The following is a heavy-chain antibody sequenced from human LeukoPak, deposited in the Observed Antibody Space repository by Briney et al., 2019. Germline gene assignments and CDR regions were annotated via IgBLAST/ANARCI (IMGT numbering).Heavy chain of an antibody. CDR3: ARAKSYYYDSSVSLFYYYYGMDV. Sequence: SQTLSLTCTVSGGPISSGGYYWSWIRQHPGKGLEWIGYIYYSGSTYYNPSLESRVTISVDTSKNQFSLKLSSVTAADTAVYYCARAKSYYYDSSVSLFYYYYGMDVWGQGTTVTVSS. CDR1: GGPISSGGYY. CDR2: IYYSGST. D-gene: IGHD3-22*01. V-gene: IGHV4-31*03. J-gene: IGHJ6*02.